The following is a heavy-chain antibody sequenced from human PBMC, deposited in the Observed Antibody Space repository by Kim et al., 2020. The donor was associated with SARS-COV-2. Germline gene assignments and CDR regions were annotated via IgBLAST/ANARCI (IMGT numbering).Heavy chain of an antibody. V-gene: IGHV4-39*01. J-gene: IGHJ4*02. CDR3: AGFYGSGSYYSFDY. Sequence: NPSLKSRVTISVDTSKNQCSLKLSSVTAADTAVYYCAGFYGSGSYYSFDYWGQGTLVTVSS. D-gene: IGHD3-10*01.